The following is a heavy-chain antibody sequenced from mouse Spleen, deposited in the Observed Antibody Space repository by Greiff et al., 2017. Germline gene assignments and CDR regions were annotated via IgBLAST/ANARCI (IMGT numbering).Heavy chain of an antibody. J-gene: IGHJ1*01. CDR3: ASSGTYWYFDV. Sequence: QVQLQQSGAELMKPGASVKLSCTATGYTFTGYWLEWVKPRPGHGLEWIGEILPGSGSTNYNEKFKGKATFTADTSSNTAYMQLSSLTTEDSAIYYCASSGTYWYFDVWGAGTTVTVSS. V-gene: IGHV1-9*01. CDR1: GYTFTGYW. D-gene: IGHD4-1*01. CDR2: ILPGSGST.